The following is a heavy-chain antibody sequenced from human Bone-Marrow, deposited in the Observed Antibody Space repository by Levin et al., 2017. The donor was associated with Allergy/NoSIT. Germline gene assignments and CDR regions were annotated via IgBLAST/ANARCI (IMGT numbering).Heavy chain of an antibody. D-gene: IGHD3-22*01. CDR3: ARCPDSSGYYQLVDY. CDR1: GFTFSSYW. J-gene: IGHJ4*02. CDR2: INSDGSST. V-gene: IGHV3-74*01. Sequence: GGSLRLSCAASGFTFSSYWMHWVRQAPGKGLVWVSRINSDGSSTSYADSVKGRFTISRDNAKNTLYLQMNSLRAEDTAVYYCARCPDSSGYYQLVDYWGQGTLVTVSS.